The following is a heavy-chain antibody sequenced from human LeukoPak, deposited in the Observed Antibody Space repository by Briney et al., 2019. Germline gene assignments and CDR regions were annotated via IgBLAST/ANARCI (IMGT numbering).Heavy chain of an antibody. Sequence: GGSLRLSCEASGFTFSSYSMNWVRQAQGKGLEWVSYISSTSAIYYAASVKGRFSISRDNAKNSLYLQMNSLRDEDTALYYCARALGAYGYGSFDYWGQGTLVTVSS. V-gene: IGHV3-48*02. D-gene: IGHD5-18*01. CDR3: ARALGAYGYGSFDY. CDR1: GFTFSSYS. CDR2: ISSTSAI. J-gene: IGHJ4*02.